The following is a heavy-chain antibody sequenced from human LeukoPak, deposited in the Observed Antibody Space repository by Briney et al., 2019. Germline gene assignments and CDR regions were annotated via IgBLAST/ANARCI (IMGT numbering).Heavy chain of an antibody. CDR3: ARPSRDAYNHDFDY. V-gene: IGHV4-39*01. CDR2: IHYRGNT. J-gene: IGHJ4*02. Sequence: PETLSLTCSVSGGSISSSVYYWGWIRRPPGKGLEWIGSIHYRGNTYYNASLKRRVTISVDTSKNQFSLKLTSVTAADTAVYYCARPSRDAYNHDFDYWGQGTLVTVSS. D-gene: IGHD5-24*01. CDR1: GGSISSSVYY.